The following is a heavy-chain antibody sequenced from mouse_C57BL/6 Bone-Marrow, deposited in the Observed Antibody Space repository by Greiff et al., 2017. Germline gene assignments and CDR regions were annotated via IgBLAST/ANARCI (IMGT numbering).Heavy chain of an antibody. CDR3: TRDARTTARRRFAY. J-gene: IGHJ3*01. D-gene: IGHD1-2*01. V-gene: IGHV5-9-1*02. CDR2: ISSGGDYI. CDR1: GFTFSSYA. Sequence: EVQVVESGEGLVKPGGSLKLSCAASGFTFSSYAMSWVRQTPEKRLEWVAYISSGGDYIYYADTVKGRFTISRDNARNTLYLQMSSLKSEDTAMXYCTRDARTTARRRFAYWGQGTLVTVSA.